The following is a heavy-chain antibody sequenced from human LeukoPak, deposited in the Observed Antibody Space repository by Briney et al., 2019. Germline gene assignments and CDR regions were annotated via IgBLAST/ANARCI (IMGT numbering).Heavy chain of an antibody. CDR1: GFTFSSYA. J-gene: IGHJ4*02. CDR2: ISGSGGST. Sequence: GGSLRLSCAASGFTFSSYAMSWVRQAPGKGLEWVSAISGSGGSTYYADSVKGRFTISRDNSKNTLYLQMNSLRAEDTAVYYCATRGYYSGGAFDNWGQGTLVTVSS. V-gene: IGHV3-23*01. D-gene: IGHD3-22*01. CDR3: ATRGYYSGGAFDN.